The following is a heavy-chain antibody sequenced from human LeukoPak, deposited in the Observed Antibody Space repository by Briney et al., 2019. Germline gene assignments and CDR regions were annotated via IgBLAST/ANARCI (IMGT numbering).Heavy chain of an antibody. CDR3: ARGRRW. CDR2: INDSGSI. V-gene: IGHV4-34*01. D-gene: IGHD5-24*01. Sequence: KPSETLSLTCAVYGGSFSDYYWTWIRQPPGKGLEWIGEINDSGSINYNPTLKSRVTISVDTSKNQFSLKLTSVTAADTAVYYCARGRRWWGQGTLVTVSS. CDR1: GGSFSDYY. J-gene: IGHJ4*02.